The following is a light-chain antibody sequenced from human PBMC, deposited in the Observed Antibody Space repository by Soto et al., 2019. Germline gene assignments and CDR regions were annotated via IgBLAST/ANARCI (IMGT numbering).Light chain of an antibody. CDR2: ENN. J-gene: IGLJ1*01. V-gene: IGLV1-40*01. CDR3: QSYDSRLSGYV. Sequence: QSVLTQPPSVSEAPGQRVTISCTGSSSNIGAGYEAHWYQQVPGTAPKLLIYENNNRPSGVPDRFSGSKSGTSASLAITGLQAEDEAEYYCQSYDSRLSGYVFGTGTKDTVL. CDR1: SSNIGAGYE.